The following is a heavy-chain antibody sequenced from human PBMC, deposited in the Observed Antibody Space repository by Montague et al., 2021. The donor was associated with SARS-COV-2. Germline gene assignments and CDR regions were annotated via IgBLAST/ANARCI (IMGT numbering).Heavy chain of an antibody. V-gene: IGHV4-34*01. J-gene: IGHJ4*02. CDR1: GGSFGDDH. D-gene: IGHD3-22*01. CDR3: ARGHLSVSMIVVVFTSASYYFDY. Sequence: SESLSLTCAVYGGSFGDDHWSWIRQPPGKGLEWIGDIKQSGSTNYNPSLKSRGTISVDTSKNQFSLELTSVTAADTAVYFCARGHLSVSMIVVVFTSASYYFDYWGQGAQVTVSS. CDR2: IKQSGST.